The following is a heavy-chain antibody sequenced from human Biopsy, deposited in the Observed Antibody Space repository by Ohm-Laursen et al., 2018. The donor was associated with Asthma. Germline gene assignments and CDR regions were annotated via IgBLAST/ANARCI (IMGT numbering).Heavy chain of an antibody. CDR1: GGTFSSYA. J-gene: IGHJ6*02. CDR3: ARDEGIVGATPDDAPYYYYYGMDV. V-gene: IGHV1-69*13. Sequence: GASVKVSCKASGGTFSSYAISRVRQAPGQGLEWMGGIIPIFGTANYAQKFQGRVTITADESTSTAYMELSSLRSEDTAVYYCARDEGIVGATPDDAPYYYYYGMDVWGQGTTVTVSS. D-gene: IGHD1-26*01. CDR2: IIPIFGTA.